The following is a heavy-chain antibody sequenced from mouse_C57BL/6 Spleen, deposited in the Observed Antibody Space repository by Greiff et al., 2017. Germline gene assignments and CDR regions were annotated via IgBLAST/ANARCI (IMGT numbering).Heavy chain of an antibody. D-gene: IGHD2-1*01. V-gene: IGHV1-19*01. CDR3: AIGGNPYYYAMDY. CDR2: INPYNGGT. J-gene: IGHJ4*01. CDR1: GYTFTDYY. Sequence: VHVKQSGPVLVKPGASVKMSCKASGYTFTDYYMNWVKQSHGTSLEWIGVINPYNGGTSYNQKFKGKATLTVDKSSSTAYMELNSLTSEDSAVYYCAIGGNPYYYAMDYWGQGTSVTVSS.